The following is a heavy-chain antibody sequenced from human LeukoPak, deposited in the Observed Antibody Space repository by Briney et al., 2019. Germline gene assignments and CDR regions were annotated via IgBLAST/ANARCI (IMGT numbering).Heavy chain of an antibody. CDR1: GYTFTGYC. CDR2: INPNSGGT. CDR3: ARDLGWFGNFDY. J-gene: IGHJ4*02. V-gene: IGHV1-2*02. Sequence: ASVKVSCKASGYTFTGYCMHWVREAPGQGLGWMGWINPNSGGTNYAQEFQGRVTMTRDTSISTAYMELSRLRSDDTAVYYCARDLGWFGNFDYWGQGTLVTVSS. D-gene: IGHD3-10*01.